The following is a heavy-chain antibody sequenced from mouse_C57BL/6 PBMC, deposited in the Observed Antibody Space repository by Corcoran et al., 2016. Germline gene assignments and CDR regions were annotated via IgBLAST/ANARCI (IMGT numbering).Heavy chain of an antibody. V-gene: IGHV1-80*01. D-gene: IGHD1-1*01. CDR3: ARWYYGSSYDAMDY. J-gene: IGHJ4*01. CDR2: IYPGDGDT. Sequence: QVQLQQSGAELVKPGASVKISCKASGYAFSSYWMNWVKQRPGKGLEWIGQIYPGDGDTNYNGKFKGKATLTADKSSSTAYMQLSSLTSEDSAVYFCARWYYGSSYDAMDYWGQGTSVTVSS. CDR1: GYAFSSYW.